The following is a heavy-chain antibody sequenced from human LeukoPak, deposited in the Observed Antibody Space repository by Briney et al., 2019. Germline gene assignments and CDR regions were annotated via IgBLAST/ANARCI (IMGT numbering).Heavy chain of an antibody. CDR3: ARWFYGSGSWVLDY. D-gene: IGHD3-10*01. Sequence: PGGSLRLSCAASGLTFSIYAMHWVRQAPGKGLEHFSAISNNGGTTYYADSVKGRFTISRDNAKNSLFLQMNSLRAEDTAGYYCARWFYGSGSWVLDYWGQGTLVTVSS. CDR2: ISNNGGTT. CDR1: GLTFSIYA. J-gene: IGHJ4*02. V-gene: IGHV3-64*04.